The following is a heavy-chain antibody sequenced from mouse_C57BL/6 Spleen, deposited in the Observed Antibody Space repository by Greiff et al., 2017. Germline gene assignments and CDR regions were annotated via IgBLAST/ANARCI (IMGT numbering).Heavy chain of an antibody. V-gene: IGHV5-9-1*02. D-gene: IGHD1-1*01. CDR2: ISSGGDYI. CDR1: GFTFSSYA. J-gene: IGHJ1*03. Sequence: EVKLLESGEGLVKPGGSLKLSCAASGFTFSSYAMSWVRQTPEKRLEWVAYISSGGDYIYYADTVQGRFTISRDNARNTLYLQMSSLKSEDTAMYYCTREGYYGSSHWYFDVWGTGTTVTVSS. CDR3: TREGYYGSSHWYFDV.